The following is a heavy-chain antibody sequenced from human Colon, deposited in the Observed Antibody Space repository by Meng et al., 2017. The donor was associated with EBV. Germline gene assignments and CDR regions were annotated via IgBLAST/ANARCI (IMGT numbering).Heavy chain of an antibody. CDR1: GDSISSTDYY. Sequence: QGQLEESCPGLVKPSQTLSLTCTVSGDSISSTDYYWSWVRQPPGKGLEWTGYIYYSGSRYYNPSLKSRVTISVDTSKNQFSLKLSSVTAADTAVYYCARVTGKIYYDGSGYPEAFDYWGQGTLVTVFS. CDR2: IYYSGSR. J-gene: IGHJ4*02. V-gene: IGHV4-30-4*01. D-gene: IGHD3-22*01. CDR3: ARVTGKIYYDGSGYPEAFDY.